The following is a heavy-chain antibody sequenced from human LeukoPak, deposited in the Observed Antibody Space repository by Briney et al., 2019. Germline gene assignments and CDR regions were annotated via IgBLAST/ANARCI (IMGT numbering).Heavy chain of an antibody. J-gene: IGHJ6*02. CDR2: INPNSGGT. CDR3: ARDMVAGTSHYYYGMDV. Sequence: ASVKVSCKASGYTFTSYGISWVRQAPGQGLEWMGWINPNSGGTNYAQKFQGWVTMTRDTSISTAYMELSRLRSDDTAVYYCARDMVAGTSHYYYGMDVWGQGTTVTVSS. D-gene: IGHD6-19*01. V-gene: IGHV1-2*04. CDR1: GYTFTSYG.